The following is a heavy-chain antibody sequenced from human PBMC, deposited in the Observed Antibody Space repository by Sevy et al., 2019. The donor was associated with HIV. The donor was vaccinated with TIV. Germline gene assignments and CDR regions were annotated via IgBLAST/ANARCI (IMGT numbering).Heavy chain of an antibody. J-gene: IGHJ3*02. CDR2: IVGSSSTI. Sequence: GGSLRLSCAASGFTLSIYTMTWVRQAPGKGLECVSYIVGSSSTIYYADSVKGRFTISRDNAKNSLYLQMNSLRAEDTAVYYCPREIVGGPFDIWGQGTMVTVSS. CDR3: PREIVGGPFDI. V-gene: IGHV3-48*01. D-gene: IGHD1-26*01. CDR1: GFTLSIYT.